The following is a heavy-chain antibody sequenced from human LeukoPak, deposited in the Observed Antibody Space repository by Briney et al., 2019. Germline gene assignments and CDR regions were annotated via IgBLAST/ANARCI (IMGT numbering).Heavy chain of an antibody. V-gene: IGHV3-30*02. Sequence: GGSLRLSCIASGFSFNTSDMHWVRQAPGKGLEWLAFIRFDGTSQYYVDSVKGRFTISRDNSKNTIFLQMNSLTPEDTAVYYCGRGLVFGGGYWGQGAQVTVSS. CDR3: GRGLVFGGGY. CDR2: IRFDGTSQ. CDR1: GFSFNTSD. J-gene: IGHJ4*02. D-gene: IGHD3-16*01.